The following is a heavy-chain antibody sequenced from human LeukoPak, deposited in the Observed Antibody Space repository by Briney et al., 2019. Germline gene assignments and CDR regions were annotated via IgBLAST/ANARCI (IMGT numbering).Heavy chain of an antibody. V-gene: IGHV4-31*02. D-gene: IGHD3-16*01. CDR2: IYHSGST. J-gene: IGHJ6*02. CDR1: GGSISRGGDY. Sequence: ASETLSLTCTVSGGSISRGGDYWSCSRQLPGKGLEWIGYIYHSGSTYYNPSLKSRVSIEVDKTMNPCSLRLTSVTAADTAVYSCARNRPLKGGVAYYSYYGMDVWGQGTTVLVSS. CDR3: ARNRPLKGGVAYYSYYGMDV.